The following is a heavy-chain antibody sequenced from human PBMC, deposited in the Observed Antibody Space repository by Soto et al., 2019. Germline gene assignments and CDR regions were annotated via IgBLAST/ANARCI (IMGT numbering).Heavy chain of an antibody. J-gene: IGHJ3*02. CDR3: ARDTEVYGDAFDI. Sequence: DSVKGRFTISRDNARNSPYLQLNSLRDEDTAVDYCARDTEVYGDAFDICGQGTKVTVSS. V-gene: IGHV3-48*02. D-gene: IGHD4-17*01.